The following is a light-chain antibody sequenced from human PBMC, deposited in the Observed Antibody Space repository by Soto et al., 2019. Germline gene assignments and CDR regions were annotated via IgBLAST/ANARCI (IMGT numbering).Light chain of an antibody. CDR3: NSYTSSSARV. CDR1: SNDVGGFNY. Sequence: QSALTQPASVSGSPGQSITISCTGTSNDVGGFNYVSWYQQHPGKAPKVIIYEVSNRPLGFSNRFSGSKSGNTASLTISGLQAEDEADYYCNSYTSSSARVFGGGTKLTVL. J-gene: IGLJ3*02. CDR2: EVS. V-gene: IGLV2-14*01.